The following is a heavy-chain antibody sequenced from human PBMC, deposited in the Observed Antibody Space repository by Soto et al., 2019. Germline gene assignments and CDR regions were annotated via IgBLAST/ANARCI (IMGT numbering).Heavy chain of an antibody. J-gene: IGHJ5*02. Sequence: QVQLVESGGALVKPGGSLRLSCAASGFSFRDYYMSWIRQAPGKGLEWIAYISGSGNTIYYADSVKGRFIISRDNAKNSLFLQMNSLRADDTAVYYCARDRLPMVGGVMGWFDPWGQGTLVPVSS. CDR3: ARDRLPMVGGVMGWFDP. CDR2: ISGSGNTI. CDR1: GFSFRDYY. V-gene: IGHV3-11*01. D-gene: IGHD1-26*01.